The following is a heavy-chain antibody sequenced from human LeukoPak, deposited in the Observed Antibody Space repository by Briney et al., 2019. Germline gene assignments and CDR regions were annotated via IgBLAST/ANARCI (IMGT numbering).Heavy chain of an antibody. CDR1: GGSISSYY. V-gene: IGHV4-4*07. CDR2: IYTSGST. Sequence: SETLSLTCTVSGGSISSYYWSWIRQPAGKGLEWIGRIYTSGSTNYNPSLKSRVTMSVDTSKNQFSLKLSSVTAADTAVYYCVRDKSRVTTAYNWFDPWGQGTLVTVSS. CDR3: VRDKSRVTTAYNWFDP. J-gene: IGHJ5*02. D-gene: IGHD4-11*01.